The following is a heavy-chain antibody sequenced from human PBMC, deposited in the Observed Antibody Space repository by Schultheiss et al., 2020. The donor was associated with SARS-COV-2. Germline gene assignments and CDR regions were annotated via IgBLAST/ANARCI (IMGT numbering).Heavy chain of an antibody. J-gene: IGHJ4*02. CDR1: GFTFSSYG. CDR3: ARDGGELLVAALVY. D-gene: IGHD1-26*01. Sequence: GGSLRLSCAASGFTFSSYGMHWVRQAPGKGLEWVAVIWYDGSNKYYADSVKGRFTISRDNSKNTLYLQMNSLRAEDTAVYYCARDGGELLVAALVYWGQGTLVTVSS. V-gene: IGHV3-33*01. CDR2: IWYDGSNK.